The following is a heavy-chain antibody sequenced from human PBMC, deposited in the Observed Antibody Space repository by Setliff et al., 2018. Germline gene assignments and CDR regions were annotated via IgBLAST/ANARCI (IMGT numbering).Heavy chain of an antibody. CDR3: ARFGGSCSSSSCYASDL. Sequence: ASVKVSCKASGYTFTNFGLHWLRQAPGQGLEWMAMIITSTGKTSYAQKFQGRVTVTTDTYTGTGYMELRSLRSDDTAMYFCARFGGSCSSSSCYASDLWGQGTMVTVSS. CDR1: GYTFTNFG. D-gene: IGHD2-2*01. J-gene: IGHJ3*01. V-gene: IGHV1-18*01. CDR2: IITSTGKT.